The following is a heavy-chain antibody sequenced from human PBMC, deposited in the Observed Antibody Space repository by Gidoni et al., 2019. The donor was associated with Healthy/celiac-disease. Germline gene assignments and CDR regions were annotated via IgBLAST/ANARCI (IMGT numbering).Heavy chain of an antibody. D-gene: IGHD3-22*01. J-gene: IGHJ5*02. V-gene: IGHV4-39*01. Sequence: QLQLQESGPGLVKPSETLSLTCTVSGGSISSRSYYWGWIRQPPGKGLEWIGSIYYSGSTYYHPSLKSRVTISVDTSKNQFSLKLSSVTAADTAVYYCARHSLGYYDVARFDPWGQGTLVTVSS. CDR2: IYYSGST. CDR1: GGSISSRSYY. CDR3: ARHSLGYYDVARFDP.